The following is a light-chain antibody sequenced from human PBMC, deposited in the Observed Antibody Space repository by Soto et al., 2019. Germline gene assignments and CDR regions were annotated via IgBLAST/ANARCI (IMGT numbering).Light chain of an antibody. CDR3: QQYDRSPLT. CDR2: GAS. J-gene: IGKJ4*01. V-gene: IGKV3-20*01. CDR1: QSVSSNY. Sequence: EIVLTQSPGTLSLSPGERATLSCRASQSVSSNYLAWYEQKPGQAPRLLIYGASSRATGIPDRFSGSGSGTDFTLTISKLEPADFAVYYCQQYDRSPLTFGGGTKVEIK.